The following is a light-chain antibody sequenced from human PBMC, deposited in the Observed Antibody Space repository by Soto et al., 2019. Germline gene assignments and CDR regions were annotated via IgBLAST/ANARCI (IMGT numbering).Light chain of an antibody. V-gene: IGLV2-14*03. CDR1: SSDVGGSKY. Sequence: QSALTQPASVSGSPGQSITISCTGTSSDVGGSKYVSWYQQHPGQAPKLMIYDVSNRPSGISDRCSGSKSGYTASLTISGLQTADEADYYCSSYGGSSSALYVFGTGTKLTVL. CDR3: SSYGGSSSALYV. J-gene: IGLJ1*01. CDR2: DVS.